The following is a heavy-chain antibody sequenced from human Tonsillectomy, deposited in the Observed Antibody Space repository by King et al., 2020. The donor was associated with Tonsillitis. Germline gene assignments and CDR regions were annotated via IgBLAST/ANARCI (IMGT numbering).Heavy chain of an antibody. CDR1: GDSISSYF. D-gene: IGHD4-23*01. CDR3: AREGHYGGIIAY. CDR2: IYYSGTI. J-gene: IGHJ4*02. V-gene: IGHV4-59*01. Sequence: VQLQESGPGLVKPSETLSLTCTVSGDSISSYFWSWIRQPPGKGLEWIGYIYYSGTINYNPSLKSRVTISVDTSKNQVFLKLNSVTAADTAVYYCAREGHYGGIIAYWGQGTLVTVSS.